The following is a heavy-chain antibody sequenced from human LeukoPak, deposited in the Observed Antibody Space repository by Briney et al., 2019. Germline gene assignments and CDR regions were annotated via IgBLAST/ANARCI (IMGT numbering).Heavy chain of an antibody. CDR2: IYSSGNT. V-gene: IGHV3-53*01. J-gene: IGHJ4*02. CDR3: ARAAPGFGELGFDY. CDR1: GFTVNSNY. D-gene: IGHD3-10*01. Sequence: GGSLRLSCAASGFTVNSNYMSWVRQAPGKGLEWVSVIYSSGNTYYADSVKGRFTISRDNSKNTLYLQMNSLRAEDTAVYYCARAAPGFGELGFDYWGQGTLVTVSS.